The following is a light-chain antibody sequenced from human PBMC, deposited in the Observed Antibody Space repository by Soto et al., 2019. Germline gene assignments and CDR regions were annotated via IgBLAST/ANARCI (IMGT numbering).Light chain of an antibody. CDR1: QSVSSNY. Sequence: EIVLTQSPGTLSLSPGERATLSCRARQSVSSNYLAWYQHKPGQAPRLLIYGASSRATGIGDRFSGSGSGIDFTLTISRLEPEDFAVYYCQQYGSSPITFGQGTRLEIK. CDR3: QQYGSSPIT. CDR2: GAS. J-gene: IGKJ5*01. V-gene: IGKV3-20*01.